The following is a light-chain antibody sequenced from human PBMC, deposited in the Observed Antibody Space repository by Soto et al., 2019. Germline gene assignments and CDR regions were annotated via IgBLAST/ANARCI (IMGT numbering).Light chain of an antibody. Sequence: DIQMTQSPSTLSASVGDRVTITCRASQNINEWLAWYQQKPGKAPKFLIYDASILESGVPSRFSGSGSGTEFTLTISSLQPDDFATYYSQRYNSYSRTFGQGTKVEIK. CDR3: QRYNSYSRT. CDR1: QNINEW. J-gene: IGKJ1*01. CDR2: DAS. V-gene: IGKV1-5*01.